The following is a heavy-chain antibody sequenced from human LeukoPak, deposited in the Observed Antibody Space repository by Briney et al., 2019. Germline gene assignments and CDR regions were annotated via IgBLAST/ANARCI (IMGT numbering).Heavy chain of an antibody. J-gene: IGHJ4*02. D-gene: IGHD2-15*01. CDR3: ARLGGGGTWGDF. CDR1: VYTFTSYY. Sequence: ASLKVSFKASVYTFTSYYMHWVRQAPGQGLECMGWINPNSGCTNYAQKFQGRVTMTRDTSITTAYMELSGLRSDDTAVYYCARLGGGGTWGDFWGQGTLVSVSS. CDR2: INPNSGCT. V-gene: IGHV1-2*02.